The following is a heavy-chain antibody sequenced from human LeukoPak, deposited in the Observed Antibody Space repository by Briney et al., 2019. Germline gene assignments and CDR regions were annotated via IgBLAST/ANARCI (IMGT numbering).Heavy chain of an antibody. CDR1: GDSISSRNW. D-gene: IGHD3-10*01. CDR3: ARGMWFDTLFSAFDV. V-gene: IGHV4-4*02. Sequence: ASETLSLTCSVSGDSISSRNWWTWVRQTPEKGLEWIGEIYHTGNTNYNPSVESRVTISIDKSKNQFSLILNSVTAADTALYYCARGMWFDTLFSAFDVWGQGTMVSVSS. J-gene: IGHJ3*01. CDR2: IYHTGNT.